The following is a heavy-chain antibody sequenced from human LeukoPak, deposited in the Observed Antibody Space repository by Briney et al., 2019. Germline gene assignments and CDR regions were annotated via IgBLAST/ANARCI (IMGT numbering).Heavy chain of an antibody. CDR2: IRYGGSNT. Sequence: GGSLRLSCAASGFSFSHFGIHWVRQAPGKGLEWVGFIRYGGSNTYYADSVKGRFTISRDNSNNTLYVQMNSLRVEDTATYYCAKDKTRIGSTSGFDYWGHGTLVTVSS. CDR3: AKDKTRIGSTSGFDY. D-gene: IGHD3-10*01. CDR1: GFSFSHFG. V-gene: IGHV3-30*02. J-gene: IGHJ4*01.